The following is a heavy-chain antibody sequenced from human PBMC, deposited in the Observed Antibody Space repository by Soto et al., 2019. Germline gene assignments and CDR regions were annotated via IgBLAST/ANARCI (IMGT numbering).Heavy chain of an antibody. V-gene: IGHV3-48*01. Sequence: EVQLVESGGGLVQPGGSLRLSCAASGFTFSSYSMNWVRQAPGKGLEWVSYISSSSSTIYYADSVKGRFTISRDNAKNSLYLQMNSLRAEDTAVYYCARGGGCSSTSCYNYYYYYMDVWGKGTTVTVSS. D-gene: IGHD2-2*02. CDR3: ARGGGCSSTSCYNYYYYYMDV. CDR2: ISSSSSTI. J-gene: IGHJ6*03. CDR1: GFTFSSYS.